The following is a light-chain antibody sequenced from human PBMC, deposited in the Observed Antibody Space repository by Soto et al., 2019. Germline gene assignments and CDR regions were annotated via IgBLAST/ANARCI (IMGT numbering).Light chain of an antibody. V-gene: IGKV1-8*01. Sequence: AIQLTQSPSSLSAAVGERVSMTCQASRDITNYLNWYQQKPGKAPKLLIYAASTLQSGVPSRFSGSGSGTDFTLTISCLQSEDFATYYCQQYYSYRTFGQGTKVDIK. CDR1: RDITNY. CDR3: QQYYSYRT. J-gene: IGKJ1*01. CDR2: AAS.